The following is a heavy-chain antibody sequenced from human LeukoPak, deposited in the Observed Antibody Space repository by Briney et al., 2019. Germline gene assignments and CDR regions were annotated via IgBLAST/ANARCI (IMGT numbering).Heavy chain of an antibody. V-gene: IGHV1-18*01. CDR3: ARVAVGCNWNAEVYYYYYMDV. CDR2: ISAYNGNT. J-gene: IGHJ6*03. CDR1: GYTFTSYG. D-gene: IGHD1-1*01. Sequence: GASVKVSCKASGYTFTSYGISWVRHAPGQGLEWMGWISAYNGNTNYAQKLQGRVTMTTDTSTSTAYMELRSLRSDDTAVYYCARVAVGCNWNAEVYYYYYMDVWGKGTTVTVSS.